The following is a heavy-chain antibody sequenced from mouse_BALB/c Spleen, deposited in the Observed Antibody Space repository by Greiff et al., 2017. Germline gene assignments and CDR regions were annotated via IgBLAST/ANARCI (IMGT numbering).Heavy chain of an antibody. CDR3: ARFGGYYVDFAY. CDR1: GYTFTSYW. D-gene: IGHD2-3*01. J-gene: IGHJ3*01. CDR2: INPSSGYT. V-gene: IGHV1S81*02. Sequence: VQLQQPGAELVKPGASVKLSCKASGYTFTSYWMHWVKQRPGQGLEWIGEINPSSGYTNYNQKFKDKATLTADKSSSTAYMQLSSLTSEDSAVYYCARFGGYYVDFAYWGQGTLVTVSA.